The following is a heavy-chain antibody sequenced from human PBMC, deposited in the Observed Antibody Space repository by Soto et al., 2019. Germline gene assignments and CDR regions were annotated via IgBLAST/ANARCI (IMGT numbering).Heavy chain of an antibody. J-gene: IGHJ6*02. CDR2: ISGSGGST. Sequence: PGGSLRLSCAASGFTFSSYAMSWVRQAPGKGLEWVSAISGSGGSTYYADSVKGRFTISRDNSKNTLYLQMNSLRAGDTAVYYCAKGHGLYDFWSGYYRDYYYGMDVWGQGTTVTVSS. V-gene: IGHV3-23*01. CDR3: AKGHGLYDFWSGYYRDYYYGMDV. D-gene: IGHD3-3*01. CDR1: GFTFSSYA.